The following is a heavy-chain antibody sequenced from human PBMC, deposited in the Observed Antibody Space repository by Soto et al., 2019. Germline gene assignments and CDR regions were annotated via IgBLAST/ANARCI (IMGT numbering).Heavy chain of an antibody. V-gene: IGHV1-69*01. D-gene: IGHD3-10*01. J-gene: IGHJ5*02. CDR3: ARDLLRMVLGVIKPKSWFDP. Sequence: QVQLVQSGAEVKKPGSSVKVSCKASGGTFSSYAISWVRQAPGQGLDWMGGIIPIFGTAHYAQKFQGRVKITADESRSTAYMELSSLRSEDTAVYYCARDLLRMVLGVIKPKSWFDPWGQGTLVTVSS. CDR1: GGTFSSYA. CDR2: IIPIFGTA.